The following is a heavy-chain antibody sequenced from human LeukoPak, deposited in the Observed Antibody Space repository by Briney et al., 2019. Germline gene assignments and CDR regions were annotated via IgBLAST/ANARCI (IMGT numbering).Heavy chain of an antibody. CDR3: ARGYRYYDSSGYSYYFDY. V-gene: IGHV4-59*08. Sequence: PSETLSLTCTVSGGSFSNYYWSWIRQPPGKGLEWIGYIYYSGSTNYNPSLKSRVTISVDTSKNQFSLKLSSVTAADTAVYYCARGYRYYDSSGYSYYFDYWGQGTLVTVSS. CDR2: IYYSGST. J-gene: IGHJ4*02. D-gene: IGHD3-22*01. CDR1: GGSFSNYY.